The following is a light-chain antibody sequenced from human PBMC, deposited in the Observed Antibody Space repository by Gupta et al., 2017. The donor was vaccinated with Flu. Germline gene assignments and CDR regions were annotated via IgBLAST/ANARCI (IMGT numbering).Light chain of an antibody. V-gene: IGKV1-39*01. CDR1: QSIHTY. CDR3: QQTYRSPLT. J-gene: IGKJ5*01. CDR2: AAS. Sequence: DIKMIQSQSSLSASVGDRVTITCRASQSIHTYLNWYQQKPGKAPAVLIYAASSLQGGVSSRFSGSGSGTDFTLTISGQQPEDFATYYCQQTYRSPLTFGQGTRLEIK.